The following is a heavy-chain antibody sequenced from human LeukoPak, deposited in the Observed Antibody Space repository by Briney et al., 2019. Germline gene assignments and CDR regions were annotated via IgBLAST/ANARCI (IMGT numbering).Heavy chain of an antibody. J-gene: IGHJ4*02. CDR3: AGGPRGLRFSPYYFHY. CDR1: GCSISSYY. CDR2: IYYSGST. Sequence: PSDTLTLTCTASGCSISSYYWSWIRQPPGKGLEWIGYIYYSGSTNYNPSLKSRVTISVDNSTNKFSLKLSCVTAADTAVYYCAGGPRGLRFSPYYFHYWGQGALVTVSS. V-gene: IGHV4-59*12. D-gene: IGHD3-3*01.